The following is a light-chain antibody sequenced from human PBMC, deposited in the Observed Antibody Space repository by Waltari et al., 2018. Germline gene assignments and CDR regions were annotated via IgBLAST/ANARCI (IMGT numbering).Light chain of an antibody. CDR1: QDISNY. J-gene: IGKJ3*01. V-gene: IGKV1-33*01. Sequence: DIQMTQSPSSLSASVGDRDTITCQASQDISNYLNWYQQKPGKAPKLLIYDASNLETGVPSRFSGSGSGTDFTFTISSLQPEDIATYYCQQYDNLPVFGPGTKVDIK. CDR2: DAS. CDR3: QQYDNLPV.